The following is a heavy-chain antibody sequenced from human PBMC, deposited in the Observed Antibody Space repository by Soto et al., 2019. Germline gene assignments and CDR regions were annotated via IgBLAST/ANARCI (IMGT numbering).Heavy chain of an antibody. CDR2: ISDNGGTT. J-gene: IGHJ6*02. CDR1: EFTFSNYA. CDR3: ATDTYSAGSLLFRYYYGMGV. D-gene: IGHD5-18*01. Sequence: HPGGSLRLSCAASEFTFSNYAMSWVRQAPGKGLEWVSSISDNGGTTYYADSVQGRFTISRDDSKNTLYLQMNSLRAEDTALYSCATDTYSAGSLLFRYYYGMGVCGQGTTVTASS. V-gene: IGHV3-23*01.